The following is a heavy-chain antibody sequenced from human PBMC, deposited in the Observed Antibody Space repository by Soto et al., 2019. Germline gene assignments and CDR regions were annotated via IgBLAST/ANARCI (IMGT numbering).Heavy chain of an antibody. CDR2: IWYDGSNK. D-gene: IGHD3-9*01. V-gene: IGHV3-33*01. Sequence: PGGSLRLSYAASGFPFSSYGMHWVRPAPGKGLEWVAVIWYDGSNKYYADSVKGRFTISRDNAKNSLYLQMNSLRAEDTAVYYCARDGEILTGNSCMDVWGQGTTVPVS. CDR3: ARDGEILTGNSCMDV. CDR1: GFPFSSYG. J-gene: IGHJ6*02.